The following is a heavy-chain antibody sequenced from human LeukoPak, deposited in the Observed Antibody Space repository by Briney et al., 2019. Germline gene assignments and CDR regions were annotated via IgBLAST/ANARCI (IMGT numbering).Heavy chain of an antibody. CDR3: AREVYYGSGSYDY. CDR2: IKQDGSEK. J-gene: IGHJ4*02. Sequence: GGSLRLSCAASGFTFSSYWMSWVRQAPGKGLEWVANIKQDGSEKYYVDSVKGRFTISRDNAKNSLYLQMNSLRAEDTAVYYCAREVYYGSGSYDYWGLGTLVTVSS. V-gene: IGHV3-7*01. CDR1: GFTFSSYW. D-gene: IGHD3-10*01.